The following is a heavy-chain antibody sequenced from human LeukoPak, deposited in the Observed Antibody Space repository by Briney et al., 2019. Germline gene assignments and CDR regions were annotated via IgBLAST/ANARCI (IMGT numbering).Heavy chain of an antibody. D-gene: IGHD6-13*01. CDR2: INHSGST. CDR3: ARRAAAGRKRWLYYMDV. V-gene: IGHV4-34*01. J-gene: IGHJ6*03. Sequence: SETLSLTCAVYGGSFSGYYWSWIRQPPGRGLEWIGEINHSGSTNYNPSLKSRVTISVDTSKNQFSLKLSSVTAADTAVYYCARRAAAGRKRWLYYMDVWGKGTTVTISS. CDR1: GGSFSGYY.